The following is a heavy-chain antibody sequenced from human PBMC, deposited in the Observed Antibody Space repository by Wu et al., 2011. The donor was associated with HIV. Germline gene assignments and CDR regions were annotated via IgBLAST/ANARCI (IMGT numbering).Heavy chain of an antibody. J-gene: IGHJ3*02. V-gene: IGHV1-46*01. Sequence: QVQLVQSGAEVKKPGASVKVSCKASGYTFTSYYMHWVRQAPGQGLEWMGIISPSGGSTNYAQKFQGRVTMSRDTSTSTVYMELSSLRSEDTAVYYCARAPPRIAAAFDIWGQGTMVTVSS. CDR2: ISPSGGST. D-gene: IGHD6-13*01. CDR1: GYTFTSYY. CDR3: ARAPPRIAAAFDI.